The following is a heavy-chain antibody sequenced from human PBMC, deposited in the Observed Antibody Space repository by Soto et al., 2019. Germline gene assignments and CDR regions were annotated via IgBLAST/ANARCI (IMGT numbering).Heavy chain of an antibody. J-gene: IGHJ6*02. Sequence: NPSETLSLTCTVSGGSISSSSYYWGWIRQPPGKGLEWIGSIYYSGSTYYNPSLKSRVTISVDTSKNQFSLKLSSVTAADTAVYYCARHPPPYSSSWYGWGYYYYGMDVWGQGTTVTVSS. V-gene: IGHV4-39*01. CDR1: GGSISSSSYY. CDR3: ARHPPPYSSSWYGWGYYYYGMDV. CDR2: IYYSGST. D-gene: IGHD6-13*01.